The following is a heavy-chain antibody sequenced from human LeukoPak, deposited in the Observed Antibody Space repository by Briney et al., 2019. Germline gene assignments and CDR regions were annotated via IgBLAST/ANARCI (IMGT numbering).Heavy chain of an antibody. CDR1: GSTFSDYH. D-gene: IGHD5-18*01. J-gene: IGHJ6*02. V-gene: IGHV1-8*02. Sequence: ASVKVSCKASGSTFSDYHINWVRQATGQGLVWMGWMNPNSGNTGYGQNFQGRVTMTRNTSISTAYMELSSLRSEDTAVYYCARGDRMQLNYGMDVWGQGTTVTVSS. CDR2: MNPNSGNT. CDR3: ARGDRMQLNYGMDV.